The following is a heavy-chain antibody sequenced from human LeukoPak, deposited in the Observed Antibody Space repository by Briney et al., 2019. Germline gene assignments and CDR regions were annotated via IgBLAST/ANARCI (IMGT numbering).Heavy chain of an antibody. CDR3: ARGVEQWLPPGEDY. Sequence: GGSLRLSCAASGFSLSSCETNWVRQPPGKGLEWLSYISNSGSTIYYADSVKGRFTISRDNAENSLYLEMNSLRAEDTAVYYCARGVEQWLPPGEDYWGQGTLVTVSS. J-gene: IGHJ4*02. V-gene: IGHV3-48*03. CDR2: ISNSGSTI. D-gene: IGHD6-19*01. CDR1: GFSLSSCE.